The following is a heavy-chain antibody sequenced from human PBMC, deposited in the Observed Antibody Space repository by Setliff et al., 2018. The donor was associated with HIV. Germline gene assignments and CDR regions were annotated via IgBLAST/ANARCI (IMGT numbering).Heavy chain of an antibody. CDR3: ARGSHYYGSGSSYDY. J-gene: IGHJ4*02. Sequence: PSETLSLTCTVSGGSISSGTYYWSWIRQPPGKGLEWIGSIYYSGSTYYNPSLKSRVAISVDTSKNQFSLKLSSVTAADTAVYYCARGSHYYGSGSSYDYWGQGTLVTVSS. CDR1: GGSISSGTYY. D-gene: IGHD3-10*01. CDR2: IYYSGST. V-gene: IGHV4-39*07.